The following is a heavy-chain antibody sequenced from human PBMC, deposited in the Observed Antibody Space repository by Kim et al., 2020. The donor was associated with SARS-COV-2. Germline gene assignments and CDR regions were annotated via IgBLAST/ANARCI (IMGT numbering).Heavy chain of an antibody. V-gene: IGHV1-69*04. CDR2: IIPILGIA. CDR3: AREPTYYYGSGSYSVDY. J-gene: IGHJ4*02. CDR1: GGTFSSYA. D-gene: IGHD3-10*01. Sequence: SVKVSCKASGGTFSSYAISWVRQAPGQGLEWMGRIIPILGIANYAQKFQGRVTITADKSTSTAYMELSSLRSEDTAVYYCAREPTYYYGSGSYSVDYWGQGTLVTVSS.